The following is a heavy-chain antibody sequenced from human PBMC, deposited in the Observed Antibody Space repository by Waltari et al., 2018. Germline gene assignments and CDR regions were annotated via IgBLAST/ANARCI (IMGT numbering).Heavy chain of an antibody. J-gene: IGHJ5*02. V-gene: IGHV3-64D*08. D-gene: IGHD3-22*01. CDR1: GFTFSYSA. Sequence: EVQLVEYGGGLVQPGGSLRLSCSGSGFTFSYSAMHWVRQAPGKGFEYVSAISRYGHNTYYADSVKGRFTISRDKSKNTLYLQKSSLRTEDTAWYYCVRGIYYYEASGYYPNWFDPWGRGTLVTVSS. CDR3: VRGIYYYEASGYYPNWFDP. CDR2: ISRYGHNT.